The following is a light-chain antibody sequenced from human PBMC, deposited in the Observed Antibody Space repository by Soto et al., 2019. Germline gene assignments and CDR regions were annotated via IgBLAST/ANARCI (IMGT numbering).Light chain of an antibody. CDR2: GAS. CDR1: QSVTSSY. Sequence: EIVLTQSPGTLSLSPGERATLSCRASQSVTSSYLTWYQQKPGQAPRLLIYGASSRAAGIPDRFSGSGSGTDFTLTINSLEPEEFAVYYCQQYGTSLSWTFGQGTKVEI. CDR3: QQYGTSLSWT. V-gene: IGKV3-20*01. J-gene: IGKJ1*01.